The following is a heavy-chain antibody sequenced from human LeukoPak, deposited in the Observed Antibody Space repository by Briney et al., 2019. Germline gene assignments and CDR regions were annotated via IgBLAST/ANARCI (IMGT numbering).Heavy chain of an antibody. CDR3: ARLIACSSTSCYGSAFDI. V-gene: IGHV5-51*01. Sequence: GESLKISCKGSGYSFTSYWIGWVRQMPGKGLEWMGIIYPGDSDTRYSPSFQGQVTISADKSISTAYLQRSSLKASDTAMYYCARLIACSSTSCYGSAFDIWGQGTMVTVSS. CDR2: IYPGDSDT. D-gene: IGHD2-2*01. CDR1: GYSFTSYW. J-gene: IGHJ3*02.